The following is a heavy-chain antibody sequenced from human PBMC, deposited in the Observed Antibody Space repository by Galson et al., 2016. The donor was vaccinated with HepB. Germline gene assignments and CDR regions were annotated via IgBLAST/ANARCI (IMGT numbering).Heavy chain of an antibody. CDR1: GFTFSSYA. V-gene: IGHV3-23*01. CDR2: TSGRGGRT. J-gene: IGHJ4*02. CDR3: AKDSLLPMYYFDY. Sequence: SLRLSCAASGFTFSSYAMSWVRQAPGKGLEWVSATSGRGGRTYYADSVKGRFTISRDNSKNTLYLQMNSLRAEDTAVYYCAKDSLLPMYYFDYWGQGTLVTVSS.